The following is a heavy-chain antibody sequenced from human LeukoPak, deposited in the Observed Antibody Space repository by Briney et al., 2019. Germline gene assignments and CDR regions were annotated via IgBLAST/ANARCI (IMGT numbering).Heavy chain of an antibody. Sequence: GASVKVSCKASGYTFTGYYMHWVRQAPGQGLEWMGWINPNSGGTNYAQQFQGRVTMTRDTSISTAYMELSRLRSDDTAVYYCARDRVSGTMVRGVIITRGNWFDPWGQGTLVTVSS. J-gene: IGHJ5*02. CDR1: GYTFTGYY. V-gene: IGHV1-2*02. CDR2: INPNSGGT. CDR3: ARDRVSGTMVRGVIITRGNWFDP. D-gene: IGHD3-10*01.